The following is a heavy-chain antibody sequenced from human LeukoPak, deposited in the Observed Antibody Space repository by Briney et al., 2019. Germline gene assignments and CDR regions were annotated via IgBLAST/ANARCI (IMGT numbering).Heavy chain of an antibody. D-gene: IGHD3-16*01. CDR1: GFTFSSYA. J-gene: IGHJ4*02. V-gene: IGHV3-23*01. CDR3: AKPYDYVWGSYGS. CDR2: ISGSGGST. Sequence: GGSLRLSCAASGFTFSSYAMSWVRQAPGKGLEWASAISGSGGSTYYADYVKGRFTISRDNSKNTLYLQMNSLRAEDTAVYYCAKPYDYVWGSYGSWGQGTLVTVSS.